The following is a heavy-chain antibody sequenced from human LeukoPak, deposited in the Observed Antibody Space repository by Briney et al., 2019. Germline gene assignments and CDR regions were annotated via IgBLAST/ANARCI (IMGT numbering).Heavy chain of an antibody. D-gene: IGHD6-13*01. CDR3: ASGRQLGY. Sequence: GGSLRLSCAASGFTYSNYWMSWVRQARGKGLEWVANINEDGSEKYYVDSVKGRFTISRDNARNSLYLQMNSLRAEDTAVYYCASGRQLGYWGQGTLVTVSS. J-gene: IGHJ4*02. CDR1: GFTYSNYW. V-gene: IGHV3-7*01. CDR2: INEDGSEK.